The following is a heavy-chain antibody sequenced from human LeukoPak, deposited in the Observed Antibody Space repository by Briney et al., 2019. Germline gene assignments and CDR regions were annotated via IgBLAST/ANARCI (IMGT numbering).Heavy chain of an antibody. J-gene: IGHJ6*03. CDR1: GFTFSSYE. CDR3: ARLTMVRGYYMDV. V-gene: IGHV3-48*03. D-gene: IGHD3-10*01. CDR2: ISSSGSTI. Sequence: PGGSLRLSCAASGFTFSSYEMNWVRQAPGKGLEWVSYISSSGSTIYYADSVKGRFTISRDNPKNTLYLQMGSLRAEDMAVYYCARLTMVRGYYMDVWGKGTTVTISS.